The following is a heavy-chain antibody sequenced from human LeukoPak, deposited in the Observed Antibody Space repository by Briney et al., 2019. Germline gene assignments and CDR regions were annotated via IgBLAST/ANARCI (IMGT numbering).Heavy chain of an antibody. CDR2: ISSSSSAI. V-gene: IGHV3-48*04. J-gene: IGHJ4*02. D-gene: IGHD1-26*01. CDR3: ASARAFIVGTSVFDY. CDR1: GFTFSSYS. Sequence: GGSLRLSCAASGFTFSSYSMNWVRQAPGKGLEWVSYISSSSSAIYYADSVKGRFTISRDDAKNSLYLQMNSLRAEDTAVYYCASARAFIVGTSVFDYWGQGTLVTVSS.